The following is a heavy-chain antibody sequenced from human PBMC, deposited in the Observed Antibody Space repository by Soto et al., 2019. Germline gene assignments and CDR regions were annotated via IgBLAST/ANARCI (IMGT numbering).Heavy chain of an antibody. CDR3: ARHLWGYFDWLPSSWYFDL. CDR2: FYYSGST. CDR1: GGSISSSSYY. D-gene: IGHD3-9*01. J-gene: IGHJ2*01. V-gene: IGHV4-39*01. Sequence: QLQLQESGPGLVKPSETLSLTCTVSGGSISSSSYYWGWIRQPPGKGLEWIGGFYYSGSTYYNPSLKSRVTISVDTSKNHSSLKQSSVTASDTAVYYCARHLWGYFDWLPSSWYFDLWGRGTLVTVSS.